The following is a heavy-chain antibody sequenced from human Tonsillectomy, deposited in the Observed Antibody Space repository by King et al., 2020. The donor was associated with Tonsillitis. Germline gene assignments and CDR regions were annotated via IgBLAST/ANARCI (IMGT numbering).Heavy chain of an antibody. V-gene: IGHV3-23*04. Sequence: VQLVESGGGLVQPGGSLRLSCVASGFPLRNYALSWVRQAPGKGLEWGSGISGSGQSTYYADSVKGRFTISRYNSKNTLCLRMNSLRGEDTAIYYCAKERGYCSSAICRPFDYWGQGTLVTVSA. CDR3: AKERGYCSSAICRPFDY. CDR2: ISGSGQST. CDR1: GFPLRNYA. J-gene: IGHJ4*02. D-gene: IGHD2-2*01.